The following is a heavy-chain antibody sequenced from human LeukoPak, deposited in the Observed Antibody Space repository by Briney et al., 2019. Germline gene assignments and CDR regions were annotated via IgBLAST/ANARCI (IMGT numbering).Heavy chain of an antibody. CDR3: SRDPSSFGGRFDP. D-gene: IGHD3-10*01. CDR2: IYSSGST. V-gene: IGHV4-4*07. CDR1: GGSISSYY. Sequence: SETLSLTCTVSGGSISSYYWNWIRQPAGKGLEWIWRIYSSGSTNYKPTLKSRVTMSVDTFKNQFSLKLNSVTAADTAVYYCSRDPSSFGGRFDPWGQGTLVAVSS. J-gene: IGHJ5*02.